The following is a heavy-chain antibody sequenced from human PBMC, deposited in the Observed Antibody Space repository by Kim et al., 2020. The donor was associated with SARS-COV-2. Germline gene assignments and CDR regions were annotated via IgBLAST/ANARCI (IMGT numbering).Heavy chain of an antibody. V-gene: IGHV1-69*04. CDR3: ARGEGEMATIPPPDY. D-gene: IGHD3-16*01. Sequence: QKFQGRVTITADKSTSTAYMELSSLRSEDMAVYYCARGEGEMATIPPPDYWGQGTLVTVSS. J-gene: IGHJ4*02.